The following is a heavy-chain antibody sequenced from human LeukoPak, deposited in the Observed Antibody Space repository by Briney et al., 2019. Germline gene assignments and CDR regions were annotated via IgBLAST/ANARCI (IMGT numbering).Heavy chain of an antibody. D-gene: IGHD6-19*01. Sequence: GGSLRLSCAASGFTFSDYYMSWIRQAPGKGLEWVSYISSSSSYTNYADSVKGRFTISRDNAKNSLYLQMNSLRAEDTAVYYCARDWGIAVERTEGLDYWGQGTLATVSS. CDR3: ARDWGIAVERTEGLDY. J-gene: IGHJ4*02. V-gene: IGHV3-11*05. CDR2: ISSSSSYT. CDR1: GFTFSDYY.